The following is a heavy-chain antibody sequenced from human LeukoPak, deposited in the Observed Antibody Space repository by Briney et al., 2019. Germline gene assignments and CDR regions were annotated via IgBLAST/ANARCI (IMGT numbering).Heavy chain of an antibody. CDR3: ARGPTYYYDSSGYLNY. J-gene: IGHJ4*02. CDR1: GGSFGGYY. CDR2: INHSGST. D-gene: IGHD3-22*01. Sequence: SETLSLTCAVYGGSFGGYYWSWIRQPPGKGLEWIGEINHSGSTNYNPSLKSRVTISVDTSKNQFSLKLSSVTAADTAVYYCARGPTYYYDSSGYLNYWGQGTLVTVSS. V-gene: IGHV4-34*01.